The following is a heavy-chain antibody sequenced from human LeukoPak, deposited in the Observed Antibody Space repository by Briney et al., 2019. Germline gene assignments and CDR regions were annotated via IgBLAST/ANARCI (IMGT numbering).Heavy chain of an antibody. CDR1: GFTFGDYA. V-gene: IGHV3-49*04. CDR3: TRTAPHSSGWCFDY. Sequence: GSLRLSCTASGFTFGDYAMSWVRQAPGKGLEWVGFIRSKAYGGTTEYAASVKGRFTISRDDSKSIAYLQMNSLKTEDTAVYYCTRTAPHSSGWCFDYWGQGTLVTVPS. J-gene: IGHJ4*02. CDR2: IRSKAYGGTT. D-gene: IGHD6-19*01.